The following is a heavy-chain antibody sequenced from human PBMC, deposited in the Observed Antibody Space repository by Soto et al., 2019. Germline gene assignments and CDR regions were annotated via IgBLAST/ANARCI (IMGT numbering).Heavy chain of an antibody. J-gene: IGHJ4*02. CDR1: GFTFSGFD. Sequence: GGSLRLSCEASGFTFSGFDMHWVRQPTGKGLEWVSTIGTAGDTYYAVSVKGRFTISRDNAKNSLSLQMNSLRAGDTAVYFCARGQEVGAHFFDSWGQGTQVTVAS. D-gene: IGHD2-15*01. CDR2: IGTAGDT. V-gene: IGHV3-13*01. CDR3: ARGQEVGAHFFDS.